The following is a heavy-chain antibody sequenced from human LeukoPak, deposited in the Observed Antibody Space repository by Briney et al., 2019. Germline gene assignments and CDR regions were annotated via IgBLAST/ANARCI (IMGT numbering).Heavy chain of an antibody. CDR2: IYYSGST. CDR1: GGSISSGDYY. D-gene: IGHD3-10*01. Sequence: SETLSLTCTVSGGSISSGDYYWSWIRQPPGKGLEWIGYIYYSGSTYYNPSLKSRVTISVDTSKNQFSLKLSSVTAADTAVYYCARTIYGSGRRDWFDPWGQGTQVTVSS. V-gene: IGHV4-30-4*01. J-gene: IGHJ5*02. CDR3: ARTIYGSGRRDWFDP.